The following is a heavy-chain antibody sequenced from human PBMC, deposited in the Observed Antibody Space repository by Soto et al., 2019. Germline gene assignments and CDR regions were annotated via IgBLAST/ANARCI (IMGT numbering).Heavy chain of an antibody. D-gene: IGHD6-13*01. CDR2: IYPADSDT. V-gene: IGHV5-51*01. J-gene: IGHJ6*02. Sequence: PGESLKISCKGSGYSFPSDWIGWVRQMPGKGLEWMGSIYPADSDTRYSPAFQGQVTISADKSISTAYLQWSSLKASDTAMYYCARATAAAGTWYYYGMDVWGQGTTVTVSS. CDR3: ARATAAAGTWYYYGMDV. CDR1: GYSFPSDW.